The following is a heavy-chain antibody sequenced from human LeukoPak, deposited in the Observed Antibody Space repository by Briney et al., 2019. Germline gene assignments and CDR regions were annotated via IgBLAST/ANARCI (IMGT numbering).Heavy chain of an antibody. D-gene: IGHD1-14*01. J-gene: IGHJ4*02. CDR3: ARPSQPEWERFDY. Sequence: ASVKVSCKASGYTFTGFYIHWVRQAPGQGLEWMGWINPDRGGTHYAQKFQGRVTMTRDTSISTAYMELSRLRSDDTAVYYCARPSQPEWERFDYWGQGTLVTVSS. CDR1: GYTFTGFY. CDR2: INPDRGGT. V-gene: IGHV1-2*02.